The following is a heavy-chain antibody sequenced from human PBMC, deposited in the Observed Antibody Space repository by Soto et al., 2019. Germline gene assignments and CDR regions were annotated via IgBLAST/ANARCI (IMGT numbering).Heavy chain of an antibody. D-gene: IGHD1-26*01. J-gene: IGHJ6*02. CDR1: DFSFRNYG. V-gene: IGHV3-30*18. CDR3: AKDWRWEQQIYGMNV. CDR2: ISYDGRNK. Sequence: VGSLRLSCVASDFSFRNYGMHWVRQAPGKGLEWVADISYDGRNKYYAESVKGRFTISRDNSKNTLYLQMNSLRTEDTAVYYCAKDWRWEQQIYGMNVWGQGTTVTVS.